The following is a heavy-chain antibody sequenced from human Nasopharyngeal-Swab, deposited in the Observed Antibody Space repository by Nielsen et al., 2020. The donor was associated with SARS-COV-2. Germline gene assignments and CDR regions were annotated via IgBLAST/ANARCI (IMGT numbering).Heavy chain of an antibody. CDR2: IIPIFGTA. Sequence: SVKVSCKASGCTFSSYAISWVRQAPGQGLEWMGGIIPIFGTANYAQKFQGRVTITADESTSTAYMELSSLRSEDTAVYYCAREGDQTPGMLDVWGQGTTVTVSS. V-gene: IGHV1-69*13. CDR3: AREGDQTPGMLDV. CDR1: GCTFSSYA. J-gene: IGHJ6*02. D-gene: IGHD2-21*02.